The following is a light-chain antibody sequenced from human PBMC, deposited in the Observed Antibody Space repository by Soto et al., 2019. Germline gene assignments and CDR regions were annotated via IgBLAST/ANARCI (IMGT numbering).Light chain of an antibody. V-gene: IGLV2-14*01. CDR2: EVT. CDR1: YSDVGGYNF. Sequence: QSALTQPASVSGSPGQSITISCTGTYSDVGGYNFVSWYQQHPGKAPKLIIYEVTIRPSGVSHRFSGSKSGNTASLTISGLQAEDEADYSCSSYTSTSTVVFGGGTQLTVL. CDR3: SSYTSTSTVV. J-gene: IGLJ2*01.